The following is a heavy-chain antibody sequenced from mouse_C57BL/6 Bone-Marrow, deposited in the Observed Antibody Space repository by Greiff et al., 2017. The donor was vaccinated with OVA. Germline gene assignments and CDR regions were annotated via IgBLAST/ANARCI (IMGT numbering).Heavy chain of an antibody. D-gene: IGHD1-1*01. CDR1: GYAFSSSW. J-gene: IGHJ3*01. CDR2: IYPGDGDT. CDR3: ARYYYGSSPWFAY. V-gene: IGHV1-82*01. Sequence: VQVVESGPELVKPGASVKISCKASGYAFSSSWMNWVKQRPGTGLEWIGRIYPGDGDTNYNGKFKGKATLTADKSSSTAYMQLSSLNSEDSAVYFCARYYYGSSPWFAYWGQGTLVTVSA.